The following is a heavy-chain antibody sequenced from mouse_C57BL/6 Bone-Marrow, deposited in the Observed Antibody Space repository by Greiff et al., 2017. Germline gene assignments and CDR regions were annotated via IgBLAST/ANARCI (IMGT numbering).Heavy chain of an antibody. CDR2: ISSGGSYT. J-gene: IGHJ2*01. CDR3: ARPNITTVVEYFDY. D-gene: IGHD1-1*01. V-gene: IGHV5-6*02. Sequence: EVKLVESGGDLVKPGGSLKLSCAASGFTFSSYGMSWVRQTPDKRLEWVATISSGGSYTYYPDSVKGRFTISRDNAKNTLYLQMSSLKSEDTAMYYCARPNITTVVEYFDYWGQGTTLTVSS. CDR1: GFTFSSYG.